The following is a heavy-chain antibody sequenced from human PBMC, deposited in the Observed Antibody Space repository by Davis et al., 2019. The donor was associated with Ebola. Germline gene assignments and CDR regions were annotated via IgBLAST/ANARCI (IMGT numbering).Heavy chain of an antibody. CDR1: GYTFTKST. J-gene: IGHJ4*02. V-gene: IGHV1-3*01. Sequence: ASVKVSCKASGYTFTKSTMHWVRRAPGQSLEWMGRIYAGNGNTEYAQKFQGRVTMTRDTSTSTVYMELSSLRSEDTAVYYCARAVAGIYYFDYWGQGTLVTVSS. D-gene: IGHD6-19*01. CDR3: ARAVAGIYYFDY. CDR2: IYAGNGNT.